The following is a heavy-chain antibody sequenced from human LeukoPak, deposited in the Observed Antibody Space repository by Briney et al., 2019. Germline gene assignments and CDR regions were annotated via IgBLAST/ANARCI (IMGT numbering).Heavy chain of an antibody. J-gene: IGHJ3*02. CDR2: INPNSGAT. CDR1: GYTFTDYY. CDR3: ARGEYVISGYRNDAFDI. Sequence: SVKVSCKASGYTFTDYYMHWVRQAPGQRLEWMGWINPNSGATKYAQKFQGRVTMTRDTSISTAYMELSRLTSDDTAVYYCARGEYVISGYRNDAFDIWGQGTMVTVSS. D-gene: IGHD3-22*01. V-gene: IGHV1-2*02.